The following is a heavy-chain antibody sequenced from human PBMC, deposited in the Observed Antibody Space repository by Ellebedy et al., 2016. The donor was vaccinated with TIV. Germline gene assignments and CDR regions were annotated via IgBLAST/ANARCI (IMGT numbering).Heavy chain of an antibody. D-gene: IGHD1/OR15-1a*01. J-gene: IGHJ6*03. CDR1: GFTFSSFW. CDR2: IKTDGTEQ. V-gene: IGHV3-7*01. Sequence: GESLKISCAASGFTFSSFWMSWVRQAPGKGLEWVASIKTDGTEQYYVDSVKGRFTISRDSAENSLNLQLNSLRAEDTAVYYCAREQREQRGYFYFYYMDVWGKGTTVIVSS. CDR3: AREQREQRGYFYFYYMDV.